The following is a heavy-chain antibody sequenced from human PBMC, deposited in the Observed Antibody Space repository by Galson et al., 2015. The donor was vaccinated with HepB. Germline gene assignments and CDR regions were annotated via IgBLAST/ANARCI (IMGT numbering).Heavy chain of an antibody. V-gene: IGHV3-33*01. Sequence: SLRLSCPASGFTFSSYGMHWVRQAPGKGLEWVAVIWYDGSNKYYADSVKGRFTISRDNSKNTLYLQMNSLRAEDTAVYYCARDQDDFWSVPMDVWGQGTTVTVSS. CDR2: IWYDGSNK. J-gene: IGHJ6*02. CDR1: GFTFSSYG. D-gene: IGHD3-3*01. CDR3: ARDQDDFWSVPMDV.